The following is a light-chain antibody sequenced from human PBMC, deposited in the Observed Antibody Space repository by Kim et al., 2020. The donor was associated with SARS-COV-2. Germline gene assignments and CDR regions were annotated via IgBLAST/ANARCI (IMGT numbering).Light chain of an antibody. CDR2: AAS. CDR3: QNYKTAPRT. CDR1: QGIGNW. Sequence: GSVGDRVTITCRASQGIGNWLAWYQQKPGKVPKLLIYAASALHSGVPSRFSGSGSGTDFTLTINSLQPADFATYFCQNYKTAPRTFGQGTKVDIK. J-gene: IGKJ1*01. V-gene: IGKV1-27*01.